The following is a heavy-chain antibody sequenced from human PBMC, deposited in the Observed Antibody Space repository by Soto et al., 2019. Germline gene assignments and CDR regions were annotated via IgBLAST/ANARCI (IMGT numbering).Heavy chain of an antibody. CDR2: ISAGNGNT. CDR1: GYTFTSYA. D-gene: IGHD2-2*01. V-gene: IGHV1-3*01. Sequence: ASVKVSCKASGYTFTSYAMHWVRQAPGQRLEWMGWISAGNGNTKYSQKFQGRVTITRDTSASTAYMELSSLRSEDTAVYYCARGLIVVLPAAIGYWGQGTLVTVSS. J-gene: IGHJ4*02. CDR3: ARGLIVVLPAAIGY.